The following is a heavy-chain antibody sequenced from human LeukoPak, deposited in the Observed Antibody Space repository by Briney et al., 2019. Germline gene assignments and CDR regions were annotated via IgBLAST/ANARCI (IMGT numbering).Heavy chain of an antibody. CDR1: GYTFTSYG. D-gene: IGHD3-22*01. CDR3: ARVLAYYYDSSGYYPYFDY. CDR2: ISAYNGNT. J-gene: IGHJ4*02. Sequence: ASVKVSCKASGYTFTSYGISWVRQAPGQGLEWMGWISAYNGNTNYAQKLQGRVTMTTDTSTSTAYMELRSLRSDDTAVYCCARVLAYYYDSSGYYPYFDYWGQGTLVTVSS. V-gene: IGHV1-18*01.